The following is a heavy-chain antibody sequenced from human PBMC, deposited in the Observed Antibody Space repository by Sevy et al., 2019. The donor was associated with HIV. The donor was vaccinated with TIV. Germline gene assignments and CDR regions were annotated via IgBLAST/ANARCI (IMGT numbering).Heavy chain of an antibody. CDR1: GFTFSSFS. D-gene: IGHD3-16*02. CDR3: ARDRGDIVVFDF. J-gene: IGHJ3*01. V-gene: IGHV3-21*01. Sequence: GGSLRFSCVASGFTFSSFSMNWVRLTPGKGLEWVSSIRSTGFSTKYADSVKGRFTISRDNAKSSLFLQMNSLTFDDTGIYYCARDRGDIVVFDFWGQGTKVTVSS. CDR2: IRSTGFST.